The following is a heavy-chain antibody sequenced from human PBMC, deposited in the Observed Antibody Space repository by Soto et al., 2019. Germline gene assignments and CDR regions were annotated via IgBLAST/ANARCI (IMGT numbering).Heavy chain of an antibody. D-gene: IGHD3-10*01. CDR1: GFTFSSYS. J-gene: IGHJ4*02. V-gene: IGHV3-21*01. CDR2: ISSSSSYI. Sequence: EVQLVESGGGLVKPGGSLRLSCAASGFTFSSYSMNWVRQAPGKGLEWVSSISSSSSYIYYADSVKGRFTISRDNAKNSLYLQMNSLRAEDTAVYYCARDFLSYYGSGSYHSWGQGTLVTVSS. CDR3: ARDFLSYYGSGSYHS.